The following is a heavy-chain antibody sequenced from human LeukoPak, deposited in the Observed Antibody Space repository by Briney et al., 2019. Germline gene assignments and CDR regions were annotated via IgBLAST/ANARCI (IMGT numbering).Heavy chain of an antibody. D-gene: IGHD3-16*01. Sequence: AASVKVSCKASGYTFTGYYMHWVRQAPGQGLEWMRWINPNSGGTNYAQKFQGRVTMTRDTSISTAYMELSRLRSDDTAVYYCARGRGIMITFGGVLKDYWGQGTLVTVSS. CDR1: GYTFTGYY. CDR2: INPNSGGT. CDR3: ARGRGIMITFGGVLKDY. J-gene: IGHJ4*02. V-gene: IGHV1-2*02.